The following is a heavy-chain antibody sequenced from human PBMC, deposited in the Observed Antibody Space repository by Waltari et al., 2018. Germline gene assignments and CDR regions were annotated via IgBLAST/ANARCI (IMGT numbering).Heavy chain of an antibody. Sequence: EVQLVESGGGLVQPGGSLRLSCAASGFTVSSNYMSWVRQAPGKGLEWVSGIYSGGSTYYADSVKGRFTISRDNSKNTLYLQMNSLRAEDTAVYYCARDREYCGGDCYPRARFDYWGQGTLVTVSS. J-gene: IGHJ4*02. D-gene: IGHD2-21*02. CDR1: GFTVSSNY. CDR2: IYSGGST. V-gene: IGHV3-66*02. CDR3: ARDREYCGGDCYPRARFDY.